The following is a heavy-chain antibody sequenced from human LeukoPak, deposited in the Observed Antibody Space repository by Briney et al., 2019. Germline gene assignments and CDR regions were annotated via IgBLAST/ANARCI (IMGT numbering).Heavy chain of an antibody. Sequence: PSETLSLTCAVYGGSFSGYYWSWIRQPPGKGLEWIGEINHSGSTNYNPSLKSRVTISVDTSKNQFSLKLSSVTAADTAVYYCARGVNGSGLKYYYFDYWGQGTLVTVSS. CDR1: GGSFSGYY. CDR2: INHSGST. J-gene: IGHJ4*02. V-gene: IGHV4-34*01. CDR3: ARGVNGSGLKYYYFDY. D-gene: IGHD3-10*01.